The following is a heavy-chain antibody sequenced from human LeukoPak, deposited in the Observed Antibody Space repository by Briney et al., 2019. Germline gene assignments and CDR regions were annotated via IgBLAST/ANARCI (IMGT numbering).Heavy chain of an antibody. V-gene: IGHV1-69*05. CDR1: AGTFSSYA. CDR2: IIPIFGTA. D-gene: IGHD4-17*01. Sequence: SVKVSCKASAGTFSSYAISWVRQAPGQGLEWMGGIIPIFGTANYAQKFQGRVTITTDESTSTAYMELSSLRSEDTAVYYCARDMYGDLFEEGFDYWGQGTLVTVSS. J-gene: IGHJ4*02. CDR3: ARDMYGDLFEEGFDY.